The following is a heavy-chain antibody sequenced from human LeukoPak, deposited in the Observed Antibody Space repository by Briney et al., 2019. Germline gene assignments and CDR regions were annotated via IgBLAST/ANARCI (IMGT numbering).Heavy chain of an antibody. CDR1: GFTFSAYA. CDR2: ISSDGSIK. Sequence: GGSLRLSCAASGFTFSAYAMHWVRQAPGKGPEWVAVISSDGSIKYYADSVKGRFTISRDNSENTMWLQMGSLRAEDTAVYYCARGSVSKYRFFDNWGQGILVTVSS. J-gene: IGHJ4*02. D-gene: IGHD3-3*02. CDR3: ARGSVSKYRFFDN. V-gene: IGHV3-30*04.